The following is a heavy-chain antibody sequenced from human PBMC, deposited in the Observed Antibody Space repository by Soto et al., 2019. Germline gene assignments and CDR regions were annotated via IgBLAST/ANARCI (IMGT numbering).Heavy chain of an antibody. CDR3: ARERWSGSYWGSDY. J-gene: IGHJ4*02. CDR1: GYTFTSYG. V-gene: IGHV1-18*01. CDR2: ISAYNGNT. D-gene: IGHD1-26*01. Sequence: ASVKVSCKASGYTFTSYGISWVRQAPGQGLEWMGWISAYNGNTNYAQKLQGRVTMTTDTSTSTAYMELRSLRSDDTVVYYCARERWSGSYWGSDYWGQGTLVTVSS.